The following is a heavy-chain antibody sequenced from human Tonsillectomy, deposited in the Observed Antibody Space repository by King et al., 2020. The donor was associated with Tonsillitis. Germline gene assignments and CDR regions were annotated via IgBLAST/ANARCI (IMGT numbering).Heavy chain of an antibody. Sequence: VQLVESGGGLVQPGGSLRLSCAASGFSFSGDAMSWVRQAPGEGLEWGSGVSNSGGVTYYADSVMGRFTISRDNSKNTLYLQMNSLRAEDTALYYCAKAMVVTGLLDSWGQGTLVTVSS. CDR1: GFSFSGDA. J-gene: IGHJ4*02. CDR3: AKAMVVTGLLDS. CDR2: VSNSGGVT. V-gene: IGHV3-23*04. D-gene: IGHD2-21*02.